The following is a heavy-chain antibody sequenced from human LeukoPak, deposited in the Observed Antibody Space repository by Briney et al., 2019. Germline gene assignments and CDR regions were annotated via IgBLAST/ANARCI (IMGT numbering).Heavy chain of an antibody. V-gene: IGHV3-20*04. Sequence: PGGSLRLSCAASGFIFHDFGMGWVRQVPGKGLQWVSGINWNGVSTAYADSVKGRFTISRDNANNSLYLQIHSLRDEDTAFYYCVRHYSSDHYGWFEYWGRGALVTVSS. CDR1: GFIFHDFG. CDR3: VRHYSSDHYGWFEY. CDR2: INWNGVST. D-gene: IGHD3-22*01. J-gene: IGHJ4*02.